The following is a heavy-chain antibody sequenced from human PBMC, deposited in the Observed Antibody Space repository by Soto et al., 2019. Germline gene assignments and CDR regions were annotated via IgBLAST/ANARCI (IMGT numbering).Heavy chain of an antibody. V-gene: IGHV4-61*01. CDR3: ARVEDWFDP. Sequence: QVQLQESGPGLVKPSETLSLTCTVSGGSVSSGSYYWSWIRQPPGKGLEWIGDIYYSGSTNYNPTLNSRVTNSVDTSKNQFSLKRSSVTAADTAVYYCARVEDWFDPWGQGTLVTVSS. CDR2: IYYSGST. J-gene: IGHJ5*02. CDR1: GGSVSSGSYY.